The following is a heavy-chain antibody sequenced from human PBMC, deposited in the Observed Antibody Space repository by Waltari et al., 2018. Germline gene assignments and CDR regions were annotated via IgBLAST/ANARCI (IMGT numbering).Heavy chain of an antibody. CDR1: GGTFSSYA. Sequence: QVQLVQSGAEVKKPGSSVKVSCKASGGTFSSYAISWVRQAPGQGLEWMGGIIPIFGTANYAQKFQGRVTITADESTSKAYMELSSLRSEDTAVYYCARSPPATYSSVWGEGYFQHWGQGTLVTVSS. J-gene: IGHJ1*01. CDR3: ARSPPATYSSVWGEGYFQH. D-gene: IGHD6-19*01. V-gene: IGHV1-69*13. CDR2: IIPIFGTA.